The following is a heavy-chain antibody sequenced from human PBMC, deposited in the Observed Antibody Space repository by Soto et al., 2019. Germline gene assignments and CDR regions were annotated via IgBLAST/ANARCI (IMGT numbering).Heavy chain of an antibody. CDR2: ISAHNGNT. J-gene: IGHJ4*02. V-gene: IGHV1-18*01. Sequence: QVHLVQSGAEVKKPGASVKVSCKGSGYIFTTYGITWVRQAPGQGLEWMGWISAHNGNTNYAQKLQGRVTVTRDTLTSTADMELRNLRSDDTAVYYCARGRYGDYWGQGALVTVSS. CDR3: ARGRYGDY. D-gene: IGHD1-1*01. CDR1: GYIFTTYG.